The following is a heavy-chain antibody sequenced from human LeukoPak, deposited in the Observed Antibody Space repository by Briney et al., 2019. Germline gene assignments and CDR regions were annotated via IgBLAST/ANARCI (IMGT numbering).Heavy chain of an antibody. J-gene: IGHJ4*02. CDR2: IYYSGST. D-gene: IGHD2-21*01. CDR3: ARHVAIDWYYFDY. V-gene: IGHV4-30-4*08. Sequence: SETLSLTCTVSGGSISSGDYYWSWIRQPPGKGLEWIGYIYYSGSTYYNPSPKSRVTISVDTSKNQFSLKLSSVTAADTAVYYCARHVAIDWYYFDYWGQGTLVTVSS. CDR1: GGSISSGDYY.